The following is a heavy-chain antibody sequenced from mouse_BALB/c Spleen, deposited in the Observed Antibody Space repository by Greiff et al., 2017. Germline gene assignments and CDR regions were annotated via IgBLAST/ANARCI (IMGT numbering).Heavy chain of an antibody. CDR3: AGDQGITTGWFAY. J-gene: IGHJ3*01. CDR2: INSNGGST. D-gene: IGHD2-4*01. CDR1: GFTFSSYG. Sequence: EVKLVESGGGLVQPGGSLKLSCAASGFTFSSYGMSWVRQTPDKRLELVATINSNGGSTYYPDSVKGRFTISRDNAKNTLYLQMSSLKSEDTAMYYCAGDQGITTGWFAYWGQGTLVTVSA. V-gene: IGHV5-6-3*01.